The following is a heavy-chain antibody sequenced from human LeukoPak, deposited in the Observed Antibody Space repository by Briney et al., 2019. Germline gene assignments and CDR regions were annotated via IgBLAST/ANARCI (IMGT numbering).Heavy chain of an antibody. CDR3: ARDSDYSGNGNGDWFDP. CDR1: GSRFTSFG. J-gene: IGHJ5*02. D-gene: IGHD4-11*01. CDR2: ISNYFGVT. V-gene: IGHV1-18*04. Sequence: ASVKVSCKASGSRFTSFGVSWVRQAPGQGLEWMGWISNYFGVTHYAEKFEDRVTMTIDTSTATAYMELRSLRYDDTAIYYCARDSDYSGNGNGDWFDPWGQGTVVTVSS.